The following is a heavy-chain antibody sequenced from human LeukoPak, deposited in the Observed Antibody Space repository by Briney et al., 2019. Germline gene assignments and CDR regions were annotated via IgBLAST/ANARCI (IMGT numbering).Heavy chain of an antibody. CDR3: AKGRGAFDI. CDR2: ISYDGSNK. CDR1: GFTFSNYA. V-gene: IGHV3-30-3*01. D-gene: IGHD3-10*01. Sequence: GGSLRLSCAASGFTFSNYAMHWVRQAPGKGPEWVAFISYDGSNKYYADSVKGRFTVSRDNSKNTLYLQMNSLRAEYTAVYYCAKGRGAFDIWGQGTMVTVSS. J-gene: IGHJ3*02.